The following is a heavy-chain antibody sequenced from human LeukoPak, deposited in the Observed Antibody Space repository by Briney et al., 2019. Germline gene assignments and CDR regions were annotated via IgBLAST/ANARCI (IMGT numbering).Heavy chain of an antibody. D-gene: IGHD5-12*01. V-gene: IGHV1-2*02. CDR1: GYTFTDYY. CDR3: ATERVDIGAEGRYYYYMDV. Sequence: ASVKVSCKASGYTFTDYYMYWVRQAPGQGLEWMGWINPNRGGTNYAQKFQGRVTTTTDTSISTAYMVLSRLRSDDTAAYYCATERVDIGAEGRYYYYMDVWGGETTVTVSS. J-gene: IGHJ6*03. CDR2: INPNRGGT.